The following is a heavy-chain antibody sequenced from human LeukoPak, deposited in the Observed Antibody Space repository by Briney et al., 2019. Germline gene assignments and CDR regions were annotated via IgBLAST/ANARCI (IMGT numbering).Heavy chain of an antibody. CDR2: IYPGDSDT. J-gene: IGHJ6*02. D-gene: IGHD2-15*01. CDR3: ASWVGSGGSCYSGCYGMDV. V-gene: IGHV5-51*01. CDR1: GSSFTSYW. Sequence: GASLQISCKGSGSSFTSYWIGWVRQLPGKGLEWMGIIYPGDSDTRYSPSFQGQVTISADKSISTAYLQWSSLKASDTAMYCCASWVGSGGSCYSGCYGMDVWGQGTTVTVSS.